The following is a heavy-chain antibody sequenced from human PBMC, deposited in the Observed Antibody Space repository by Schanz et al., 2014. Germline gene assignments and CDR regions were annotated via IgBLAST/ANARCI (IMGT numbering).Heavy chain of an antibody. V-gene: IGHV3-33*08. CDR3: ARGRRNADFDY. J-gene: IGHJ4*02. CDR1: GFTLSSYG. D-gene: IGHD1-1*01. CDR2: INSDGTKR. Sequence: VQLVESGGGVVQPGRSLRLSCAASGFTLSSYGMHWVRQAPGKGLEWVAFINSDGTKRFYADSVKGRFTISRDNAKNSLYLEMNSLRAEDTSLYYCARGRRNADFDYWGQGTLVTVSS.